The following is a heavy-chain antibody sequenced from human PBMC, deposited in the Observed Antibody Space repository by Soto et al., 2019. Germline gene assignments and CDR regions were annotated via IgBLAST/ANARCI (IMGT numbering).Heavy chain of an antibody. D-gene: IGHD1-26*01. J-gene: IGHJ3*02. CDR2: INHSGST. Sequence: XETLYLSCAVDGWSFSGYYWSWIRQPPGKGLEWIGEINHSGSTNYNPSLKSRVTISVDTSKNQFSLKLSSVTAADTAVYYCAGEGGATPETSSAWRKSFDIWGQGTMVTVSS. V-gene: IGHV4-34*01. CDR3: AGEGGATPETSSAWRKSFDI. CDR1: GWSFSGYY.